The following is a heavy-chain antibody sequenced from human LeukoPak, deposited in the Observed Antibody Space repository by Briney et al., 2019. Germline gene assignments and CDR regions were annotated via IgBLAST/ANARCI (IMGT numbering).Heavy chain of an antibody. CDR2: IYYLGST. Sequence: PSETLSLTCSVSGDSISSSTYYWGWIRQPPGKGLEWIGSIYYLGSTYHNPSLQSRITISVDTSKNQFSLKLSSVTAADTAVYYCARHGRYCTSTTCSFDYWGQGTLVTVSS. CDR3: ARHGRYCTSTTCSFDY. J-gene: IGHJ4*02. CDR1: GDSISSSTYY. D-gene: IGHD2-2*01. V-gene: IGHV4-39*01.